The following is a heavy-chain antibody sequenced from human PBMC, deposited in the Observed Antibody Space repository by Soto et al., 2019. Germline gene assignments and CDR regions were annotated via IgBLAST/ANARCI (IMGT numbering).Heavy chain of an antibody. CDR2: IYYSGST. J-gene: IGHJ4*02. Sequence: QLQLQESGPGLVKPSETLSLTCTVSGGSISSSSYYWGWIRQPPGKGLEWIGSIYYSGSTYYNPSRKSRVTISVDTSKNQFSLKLSSVTAADTAVYYCARQIQGYSYGYVDYWGQGTLVTVSS. CDR3: ARQIQGYSYGYVDY. CDR1: GGSISSSSYY. V-gene: IGHV4-39*01. D-gene: IGHD5-18*01.